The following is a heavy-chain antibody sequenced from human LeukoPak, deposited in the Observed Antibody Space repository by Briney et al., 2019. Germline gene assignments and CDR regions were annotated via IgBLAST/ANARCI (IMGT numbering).Heavy chain of an antibody. D-gene: IGHD1-26*01. CDR2: MNPNSGNT. Sequence: ASVKVSCKASGYTFTSYDINWVRQATGQGLEWMGWMNPNSGNTGYAQKFQGRVTMTRNTSISTAYMELGRLRSDDTAVYYCARSGCIVGATTSYYYYYYMDVGGKGNTVTVSS. V-gene: IGHV1-8*01. CDR3: ARSGCIVGATTSYYYYYYMDV. CDR1: GYTFTSYD. J-gene: IGHJ6*03.